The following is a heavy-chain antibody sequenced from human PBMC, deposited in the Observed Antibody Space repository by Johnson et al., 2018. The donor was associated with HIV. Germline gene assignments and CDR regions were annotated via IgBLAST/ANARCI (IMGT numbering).Heavy chain of an antibody. J-gene: IGHJ3*02. D-gene: IGHD2-21*01. CDR3: AIVCGGDCYSGSGAFDI. CDR2: ISWNSGSI. CDR1: GFTFDDYA. V-gene: IGHV3-9*01. Sequence: VQLVESGGGLVQPGRSLRLSCAASGFTFDDYAMHWVRQAPGKGLEWVSGISWNSGSIGYADSVKGRFTISRDNAKNSLYLQMNSLRAGDTALYYCAIVCGGDCYSGSGAFDIWGQGTMVTVSS.